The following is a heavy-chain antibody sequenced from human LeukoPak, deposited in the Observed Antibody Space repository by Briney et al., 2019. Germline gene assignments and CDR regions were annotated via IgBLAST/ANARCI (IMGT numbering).Heavy chain of an antibody. CDR1: GFTFDDYA. J-gene: IGHJ3*02. D-gene: IGHD3-22*01. V-gene: IGHV3-43*02. CDR3: AKDTAPPYYYDSSGYYPRSDAFDI. Sequence: GGSLRLSCAASGFTFDDYAMHWGRQAPGKGLELVSVISGEGRIKYYPDSVKGRFTISRDNSKNSLYPQMNSLRTEDTALYYCAKDTAPPYYYDSSGYYPRSDAFDIWGQGTMVTVSS. CDR2: ISGEGRIK.